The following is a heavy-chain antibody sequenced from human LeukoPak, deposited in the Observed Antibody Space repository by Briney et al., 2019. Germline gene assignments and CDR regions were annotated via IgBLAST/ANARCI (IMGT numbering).Heavy chain of an antibody. CDR3: ARAIDP. CDR2: ISSSSSYI. Sequence: PGGSLRLSCAASGFTFSSYEMNWVRQAPGKGLEWVSSISSSSSYIYYAGSVKGRFTISRDNAKNSLYLQMNSLRAEDTAVYYCARAIDPWGQGTLVTVSS. J-gene: IGHJ5*02. CDR1: GFTFSSYE. V-gene: IGHV3-21*01.